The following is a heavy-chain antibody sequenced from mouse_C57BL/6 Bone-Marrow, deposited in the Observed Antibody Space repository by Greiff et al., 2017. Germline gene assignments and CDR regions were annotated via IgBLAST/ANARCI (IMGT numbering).Heavy chain of an antibody. CDR1: GYTFTSYD. V-gene: IGHV1-85*01. J-gene: IGHJ1*03. D-gene: IGHD1-1*01. CDR2: IYPRDGST. CDR3: ASDYGSSSWYVAV. Sequence: QVQLQQSGPELVKPGASVKLSCKASGYTFTSYDINWVKQRPGQGLEWIGWIYPRDGSTKYNEKFKGKATLTVDTSSSTAYMELHSLTSEDSAVYFCASDYGSSSWYVAVWGTGTTVTVSA.